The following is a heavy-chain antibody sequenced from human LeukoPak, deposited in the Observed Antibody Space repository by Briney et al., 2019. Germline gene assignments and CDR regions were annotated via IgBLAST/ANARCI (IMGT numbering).Heavy chain of an antibody. J-gene: IGHJ4*02. V-gene: IGHV3-74*01. Sequence: GGSLRLSCAASGNYWMHWVRQAPGKGLVWVSHINSDGSWTSYADSVKGRFTISKDNAKNTVYLQMNNLRAEDTAVYCCVSFHETYWGRGTLVTVSS. CDR2: INSDGSWT. CDR3: VSFHETY. CDR1: GNYW.